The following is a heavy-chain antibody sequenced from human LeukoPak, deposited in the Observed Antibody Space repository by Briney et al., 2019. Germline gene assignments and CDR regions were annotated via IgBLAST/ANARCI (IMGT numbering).Heavy chain of an antibody. J-gene: IGHJ4*02. V-gene: IGHV4-59*01. Sequence: SETLSLTCTVSGGSINSYYWSWIRQPPGKGLEWIGDIYYNGSTNYNPSLKSRVTISVDTSKNQFSLRLSSVAAADTAVYYCARVTGYMTEDYFDYWGQGTLITVSS. D-gene: IGHD6-13*01. CDR1: GGSINSYY. CDR3: ARVTGYMTEDYFDY. CDR2: IYYNGST.